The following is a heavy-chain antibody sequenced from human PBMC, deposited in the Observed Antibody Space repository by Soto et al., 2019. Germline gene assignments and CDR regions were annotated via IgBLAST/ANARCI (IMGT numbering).Heavy chain of an antibody. J-gene: IGHJ6*02. V-gene: IGHV3-53*02. CDR2: FYSGGNT. CDR3: ARGGYREFRDPYFAMAV. CDR1: GFSVSNNY. D-gene: IGHD1-1*01. Sequence: EVQLVETGGGLIQPGGSLRLSCADSGFSVSNNYMSWVRQAPGKGLEWVSIFYSGGNTYYADSVKGRFTISRDNSKNMLFLQMSTLRAEDTAVYYSARGGYREFRDPYFAMAVWGQGTTVTVSS.